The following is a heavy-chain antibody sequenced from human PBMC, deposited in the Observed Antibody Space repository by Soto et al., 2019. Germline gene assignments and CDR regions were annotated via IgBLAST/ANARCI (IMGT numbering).Heavy chain of an antibody. CDR1: GFTFSNYA. D-gene: IGHD2-2*01. V-gene: IGHV3-23*01. CDR2: FSGGRDTT. J-gene: IGHJ4*02. CDR3: AKATAAQCRRATCYSFDY. Sequence: PGGSLRLSCAASGFTFSNYAMSWVRQAPGQGLEWVSTFSGGRDTTWYADSVKGRFTVSRDISKNTLSMQMNSLRTDDTAVYYCAKATAAQCRRATCYSFDYWGQGTLVTVSS.